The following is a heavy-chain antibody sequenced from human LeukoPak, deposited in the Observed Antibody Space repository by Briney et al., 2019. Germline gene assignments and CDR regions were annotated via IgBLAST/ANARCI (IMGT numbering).Heavy chain of an antibody. Sequence: GASVKVSCKASGYTFTGYYMHWVRQAPGQGLEWMGWINPNSGGTNYAQKFQGRVTMTRDTSISTAYMELSRLRSDDTAVYYCARDRPEYSSSSRVQYYYGKDVSGQGTTVTVSS. CDR3: ARDRPEYSSSSRVQYYYGKDV. V-gene: IGHV1-2*02. CDR1: GYTFTGYY. CDR2: INPNSGGT. D-gene: IGHD6-6*01. J-gene: IGHJ6*02.